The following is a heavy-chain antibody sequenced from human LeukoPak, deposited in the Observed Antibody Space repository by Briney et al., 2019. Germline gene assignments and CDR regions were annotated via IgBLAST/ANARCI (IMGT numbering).Heavy chain of an antibody. D-gene: IGHD2-2*02. V-gene: IGHV3-48*03. CDR3: ARGGIPPDC. CDR1: GFTFSSYE. J-gene: IGHJ4*02. Sequence: GGSLRLSCAASGFTFSSYEMNWVRQAPGKGLDWVSYISSSGTTIYYADSVKGRFTISRDNAKNSLYLQMNSLRAEDTAVYYCARGGIPPDCWGQGTLVTVSS. CDR2: ISSSGTTI.